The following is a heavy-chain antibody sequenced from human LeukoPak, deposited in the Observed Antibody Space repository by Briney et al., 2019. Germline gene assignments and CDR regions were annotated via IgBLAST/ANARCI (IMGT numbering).Heavy chain of an antibody. J-gene: IGHJ5*02. V-gene: IGHV3-23*01. D-gene: IGHD3-22*01. CDR1: GFTFSSYA. Sequence: GGSLRLSCAASGFTFSSYAMSWVRQAPGKGLEWVSAISGSGGSTYYAGSVKGRFTISRGNSKNTLYLQMNSLRAEDTAVYYCAKVAMIVVVNNWFDPWGQGTLVTVSS. CDR3: AKVAMIVVVNNWFDP. CDR2: ISGSGGST.